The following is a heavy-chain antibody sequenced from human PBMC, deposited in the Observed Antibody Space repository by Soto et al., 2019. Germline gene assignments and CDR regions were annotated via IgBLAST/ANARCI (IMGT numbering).Heavy chain of an antibody. V-gene: IGHV3-30-3*01. D-gene: IGHD5-18*01. J-gene: IGHJ6*02. Sequence: LRLSCAASGFTFSSYAMHWVRQAPGKGLEWVAVISYDGSNKYYADSVKGRFTISRDNSKNTLYLQMNSLRAEDTAVYYCARPTDTAMVPPGYYYGMDVWGQGTTVTVSS. CDR2: ISYDGSNK. CDR3: ARPTDTAMVPPGYYYGMDV. CDR1: GFTFSSYA.